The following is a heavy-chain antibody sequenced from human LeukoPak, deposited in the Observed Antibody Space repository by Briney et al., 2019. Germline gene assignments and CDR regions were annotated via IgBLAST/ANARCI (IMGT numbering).Heavy chain of an antibody. CDR3: AREPMVQGVTLDY. CDR2: ISSSSSYI. Sequence: GGSLRLSCAAPGFTFSSYSMNWVRQAPGKGLEWVSSISSSSSYIYYADSVKGRFTISRDNAKNSLYLQMNSLRAEDTAVYYCAREPMVQGVTLDYWGQGTLVTVSS. V-gene: IGHV3-21*01. CDR1: GFTFSSYS. D-gene: IGHD3-10*01. J-gene: IGHJ4*02.